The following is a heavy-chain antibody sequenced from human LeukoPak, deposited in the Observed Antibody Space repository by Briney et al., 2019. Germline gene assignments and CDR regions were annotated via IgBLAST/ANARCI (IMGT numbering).Heavy chain of an antibody. D-gene: IGHD3-9*01. CDR2: ISSSGSTT. CDR3: AKDGDYYDILTGYYYFDY. V-gene: IGHV3-11*01. Sequence: GGSLRLSCAASGFTFSDYYMSWIRQAPGKGLEWVSYISSSGSTTYYADSVKGRFTISRDNSKNTLYLQMNNLRAEDTAVYYCAKDGDYYDILTGYYYFDYWGQGTLVTVSS. J-gene: IGHJ4*02. CDR1: GFTFSDYY.